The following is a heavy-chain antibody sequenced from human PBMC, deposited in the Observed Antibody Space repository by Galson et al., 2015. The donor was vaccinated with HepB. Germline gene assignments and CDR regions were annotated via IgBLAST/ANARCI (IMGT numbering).Heavy chain of an antibody. Sequence: SLRLSCAASGFTFSSYSMNWVRQAPGKGLEWVSSISSSSSYIYYADSVKGRFTISRDNAKNSLYLQMNSLRAEDTAVYYCARVGMVAADTDYWGQGTLVTVSS. D-gene: IGHD2-15*01. CDR1: GFTFSSYS. J-gene: IGHJ4*02. V-gene: IGHV3-21*01. CDR2: ISSSSSYI. CDR3: ARVGMVAADTDY.